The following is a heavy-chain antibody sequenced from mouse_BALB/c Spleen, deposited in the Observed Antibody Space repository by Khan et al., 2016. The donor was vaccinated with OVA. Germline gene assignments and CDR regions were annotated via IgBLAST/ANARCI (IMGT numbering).Heavy chain of an antibody. CDR1: GYSFTGYF. CDR2: INPHIGET. J-gene: IGHJ2*01. V-gene: IGHV1-20*01. Sequence: VQLKQSGPELVRPGASVKISCKASGYSFTGYFMNWVMQSHGKSLEWIGRINPHIGETFYNQRFTDQATLTVNESSSTAHLERRRLTAEDSAVYYGTRIYRSDFDYWGQGTTLTVSA. CDR3: TRIYRSDFDY. D-gene: IGHD1-1*01.